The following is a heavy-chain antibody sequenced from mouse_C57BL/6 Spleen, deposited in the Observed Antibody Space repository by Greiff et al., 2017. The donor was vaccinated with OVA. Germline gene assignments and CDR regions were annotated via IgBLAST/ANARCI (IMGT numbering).Heavy chain of an antibody. CDR1: GFTFNTYA. V-gene: IGHV10-3*01. CDR3: VREPVGGYYPYYAMDY. CDR2: IRSKSSNYAT. J-gene: IGHJ4*01. Sequence: EVKLVESGGGLVQPKGSLKLSCAASGFTFNTYAMHWVRQAPGKGLEWVARIRSKSSNYATYYADSVKDRFTISRDDSQSMLYLQMNNLKTEDTAMYYCVREPVGGYYPYYAMDYWGQGTSVTVSS. D-gene: IGHD2-3*01.